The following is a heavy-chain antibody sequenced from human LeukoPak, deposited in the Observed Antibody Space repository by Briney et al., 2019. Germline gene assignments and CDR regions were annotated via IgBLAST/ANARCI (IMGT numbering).Heavy chain of an antibody. CDR1: GFTFSSYA. J-gene: IGHJ4*02. V-gene: IGHV3-23*01. CDR2: ISGSGGST. Sequence: GRSLRLSCAASGFTFSSYAMSWVRQAPGKGLEWVSAISGSGGSTYYADSVRGRFTISRDNSKNTLYLQMNSLRAEDTAVYYCAKDSGSSWFDYWGQGTLVTVSS. CDR3: AKDSGSSWFDY. D-gene: IGHD6-13*01.